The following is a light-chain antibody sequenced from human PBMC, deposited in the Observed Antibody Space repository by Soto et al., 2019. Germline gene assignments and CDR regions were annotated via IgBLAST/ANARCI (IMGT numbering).Light chain of an antibody. CDR1: QGISSY. CDR3: QQYYSYPRT. Sequence: AIRMTQSPSSFSASTGDRVTITCRASQGISSYLAWYQQKPVKAPKLLIYTASTLQSGVPSRFSGSGSGTYVTLTISCLQSEDFATYYCQQYYSYPRTFGQGTKVDIK. J-gene: IGKJ1*01. CDR2: TAS. V-gene: IGKV1-8*01.